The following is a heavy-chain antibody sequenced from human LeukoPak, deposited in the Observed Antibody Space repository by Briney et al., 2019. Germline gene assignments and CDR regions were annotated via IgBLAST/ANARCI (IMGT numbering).Heavy chain of an antibody. CDR1: GYTFTIYD. J-gene: IGHJ4*02. CDR2: MNPNSGDT. Sequence: ASVEVSRKASGYTFTIYDINWVRQAVGQGLEWMGWMNPNSGDTGYVEKFQGRVTMTRDTSITTAYMELSSLRSEDTAVYYCTRSGFGGGVHFDYWGQGTPVTVSS. CDR3: TRSGFGGGVHFDY. D-gene: IGHD3-16*01. V-gene: IGHV1-8*01.